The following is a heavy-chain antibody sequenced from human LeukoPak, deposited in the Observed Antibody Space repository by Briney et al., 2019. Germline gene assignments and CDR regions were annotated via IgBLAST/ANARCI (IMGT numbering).Heavy chain of an antibody. V-gene: IGHV1-2*02. Sequence: GASVKVSCKASGYTFTGYYIHWVRQAPGQGLEWMGWINPNRGGTKNAQKFQGRVTMTRDTSISTAYMELRTLRSDDTAVYFCARDRGYYDNSAYPFDPWGQGTLVTVSS. D-gene: IGHD3-22*01. CDR2: INPNRGGT. J-gene: IGHJ5*02. CDR1: GYTFTGYY. CDR3: ARDRGYYDNSAYPFDP.